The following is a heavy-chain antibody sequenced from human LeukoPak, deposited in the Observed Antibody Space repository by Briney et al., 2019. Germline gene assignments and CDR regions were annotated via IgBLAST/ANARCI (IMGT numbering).Heavy chain of an antibody. J-gene: IGHJ4*02. CDR2: IYSGGST. D-gene: IGHD5-18*01. Sequence: GGSLRLSCAASGFTVSSNYMSWVRQAPGKGLEWVSVIYSGGSTYYADSVKGRFTISRDNSKNTLYLQMNSLGAEDTAVYYCASRGYSYGYYYWGQGTLVTVSS. V-gene: IGHV3-66*01. CDR3: ASRGYSYGYYY. CDR1: GFTVSSNY.